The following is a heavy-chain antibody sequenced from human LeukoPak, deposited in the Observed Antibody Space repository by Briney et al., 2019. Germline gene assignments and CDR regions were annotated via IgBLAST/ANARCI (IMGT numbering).Heavy chain of an antibody. CDR3: ARDRSGYADY. Sequence: ASVKVSCKASGGTFTIYAISWVRQAPGQGLEWMGGIIPIFGTANYAQKFQGRVTITADESTSTAYMELSSLRSEDTAVYYCARDRSGYADYWGQGTLVTVSS. V-gene: IGHV1-69*13. D-gene: IGHD5-12*01. CDR1: GGTFTIYA. CDR2: IIPIFGTA. J-gene: IGHJ4*02.